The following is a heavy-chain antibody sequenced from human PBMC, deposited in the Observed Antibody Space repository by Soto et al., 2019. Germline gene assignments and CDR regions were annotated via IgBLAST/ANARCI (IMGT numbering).Heavy chain of an antibody. CDR1: GFTFSSYD. J-gene: IGHJ6*03. Sequence: GGSLRLSCAASGFTFSSYDMHWVRQATGKGLEWVSAIGTAGDTYYPGSVKGRFTISRENAKNSLYLQMNSLRAGDTAVYYCARMVRGVQTSRIDYYYYYMDVWGKGTTVTVSS. CDR2: IGTAGDT. V-gene: IGHV3-13*01. CDR3: ARMVRGVQTSRIDYYYYYMDV. D-gene: IGHD3-10*01.